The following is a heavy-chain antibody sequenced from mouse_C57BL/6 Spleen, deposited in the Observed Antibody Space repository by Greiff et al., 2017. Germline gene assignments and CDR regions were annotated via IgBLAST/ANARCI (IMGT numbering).Heavy chain of an antibody. CDR2: IDPSDSET. D-gene: IGHD2-4*01. Sequence: QVHVKQPGAELVRPGSSVKLSCKASGYTFTSYWMHWVKQRPIQGLEWICNIDPSDSETHYNQKFKDKATLTVDKSSSTAYMQLSSLASEDSAVYYCATGYDYDGFAYWGQGTLVTVSA. CDR1: GYTFTSYW. J-gene: IGHJ3*01. V-gene: IGHV1-52*01. CDR3: ATGYDYDGFAY.